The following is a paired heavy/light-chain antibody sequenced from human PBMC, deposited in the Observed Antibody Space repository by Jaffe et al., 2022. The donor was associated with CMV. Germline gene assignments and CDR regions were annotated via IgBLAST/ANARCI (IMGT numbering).Heavy chain of an antibody. CDR1: GFSFSEFW. Sequence: EVQVVESGGDLVQPGGSLRLSCAASGFSFSEFWMSWVRQAPGKGLEWVAIVQSDGSAKFYVDSVKGRFTISRDNTKNSLFLQMDSLRAEDTAIYYCVRDCSASICRPETYYGLDVWGQGTTVTVSS. J-gene: IGHJ6*02. CDR2: VQSDGSAK. V-gene: IGHV3-7*01. CDR3: VRDCSASICRPETYYGLDV. D-gene: IGHD2-15*01.
Light chain of an antibody. V-gene: IGKV2-28*01. CDR2: LGS. J-gene: IGKJ1*01. CDR1: QSLLHSNGYNY. Sequence: DIVMTQSPVSLPVTPGEPASISCRSNQSLLHSNGYNYLDWYLQKPGKSPQILIYLGSNRASGVPDRFSGSGSGTDFTLRISRVEAEDVGFYYCMQALQAQRTFGQGTKVEIK. CDR3: MQALQAQRT.